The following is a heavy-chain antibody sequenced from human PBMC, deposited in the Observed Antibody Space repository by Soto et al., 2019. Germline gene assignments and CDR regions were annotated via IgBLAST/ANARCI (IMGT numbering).Heavy chain of an antibody. D-gene: IGHD2-15*01. CDR3: GRYGLPLNYYAMDV. CDR2: IYYSGST. V-gene: IGHV4-59*12. CDR1: GGSISSYY. Sequence: PSETLSLTCTVSGGSISSYYWSWIRQPPGKGLEWIGYIYYSGSTNYNPSLKSRVTISVDTSENQFSLKLNSVTAADTAVYYCGRYGLPLNYYAMDVWGQGTTVTVSS. J-gene: IGHJ6*02.